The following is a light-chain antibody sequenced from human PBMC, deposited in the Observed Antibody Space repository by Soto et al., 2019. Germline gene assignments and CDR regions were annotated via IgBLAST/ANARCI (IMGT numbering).Light chain of an antibody. CDR2: EVS. CDR1: SSDVGGYNY. CDR3: SSYRSGATIK. V-gene: IGLV2-14*01. J-gene: IGLJ1*01. Sequence: QSALTQPASVSGSPGQSITISCTGTSSDVGGYNYVSWYQQHPGKAPRLMIYEVSNRPSGVSNRFSGSKSANTASLTISGLQTEDEADYYCSSYRSGATIKFGTGTKVTVL.